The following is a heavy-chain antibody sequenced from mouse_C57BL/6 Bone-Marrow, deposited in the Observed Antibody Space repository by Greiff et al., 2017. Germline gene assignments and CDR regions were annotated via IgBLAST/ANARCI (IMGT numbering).Heavy chain of an antibody. CDR1: GFNIKDDY. CDR2: IDPENGDT. CDR3: TIYYDYDVDY. J-gene: IGHJ2*01. D-gene: IGHD2-4*01. V-gene: IGHV14-4*01. Sequence: EVQLQQSGAELVRPGASVKLSCTASGFNIKDDYMHWVKQRPEQGLEWIGWIDPENGDTEYASKFQGQATITADTSSNTAYLQLSSLTSEDTAVYYCTIYYDYDVDYWGQGTTLTVSS.